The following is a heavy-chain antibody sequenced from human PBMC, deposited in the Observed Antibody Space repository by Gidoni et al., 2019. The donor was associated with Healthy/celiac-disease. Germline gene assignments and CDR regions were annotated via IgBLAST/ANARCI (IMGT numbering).Heavy chain of an antibody. D-gene: IGHD1-26*01. J-gene: IGHJ3*02. Sequence: QLQLQESGPGLVKPSETLSLTCTVSGGSISSSSYYWGWIRQPPGKGLEWIGSIYYSGSTYYNPSLKSRVTISVDTSKNQFSLKLSSVTAADTAVYYCARRNMGAPDAFDIWGQGTMVTVSS. CDR3: ARRNMGAPDAFDI. CDR2: IYYSGST. V-gene: IGHV4-39*01. CDR1: GGSISSSSYY.